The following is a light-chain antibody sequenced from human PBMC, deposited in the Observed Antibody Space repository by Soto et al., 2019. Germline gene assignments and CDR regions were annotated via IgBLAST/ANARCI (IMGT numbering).Light chain of an antibody. CDR3: AAWDDSLNAYV. CDR1: SSNIGSNT. J-gene: IGLJ1*01. CDR2: SIN. Sequence: QSVLTQPPSASGTPGQRVTISCSGSSSNIGSNTVNWYQQLPGTAPKLLIYSINQRPSGVPDRFSGSKSGNSASLAISGLQSEDEADYYCAAWDDSLNAYVFGTGTKLTVL. V-gene: IGLV1-44*01.